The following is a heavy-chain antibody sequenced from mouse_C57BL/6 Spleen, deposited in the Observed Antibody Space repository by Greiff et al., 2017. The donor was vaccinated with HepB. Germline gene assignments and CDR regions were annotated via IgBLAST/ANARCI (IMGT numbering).Heavy chain of an antibody. CDR1: GFTFSDAW. CDR3: TGRGGTGYVDV. Sequence: EVKLVESGGGLVQPGGSMKLSCAASGFTFSDAWMDWVRQSPEKGLEWVAEIRHKANNHATYYAESVKGRFTISRDDSKSWVYLQMNSLRAEDTGIYYCTGRGGTGYVDVWGTGTTVTVSS. CDR2: IRHKANNHAT. V-gene: IGHV6-6*01. D-gene: IGHD3-1*01. J-gene: IGHJ1*03.